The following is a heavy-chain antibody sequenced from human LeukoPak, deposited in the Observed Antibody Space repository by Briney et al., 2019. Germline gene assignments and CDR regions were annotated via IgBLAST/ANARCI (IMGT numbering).Heavy chain of an antibody. J-gene: IGHJ4*02. CDR2: ISSSSSYI. CDR3: ARDADSYYTSDY. CDR1: GFTFSSYS. Sequence: PGGSLRLSCAASGFTFSSYSMNWVRQAPGKGLEWVSSISSSSSYIYYADSVKGRFTISRDNAKNSLYLQMNSLRAEDTAVYYCARDADSYYTSDYWGQGTLVTVSS. D-gene: IGHD2-2*02. V-gene: IGHV3-21*01.